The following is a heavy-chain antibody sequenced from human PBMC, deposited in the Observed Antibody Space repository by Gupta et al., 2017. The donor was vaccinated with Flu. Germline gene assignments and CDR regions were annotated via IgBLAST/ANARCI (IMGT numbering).Heavy chain of an antibody. CDR3: ARGSSSWYGRNFDH. Sequence: EMQLVVSGGGLVQPGGSLRPSCAASGSTFSIYEMNWVRQAPGKGLEWVSYISNSGSNIYYADSVKGRFTISRDNAENSLLLQMNSLRAEDTADYYCARGSSSWYGRNFDHWGQGTLVTVSS. CDR2: ISNSGSNI. D-gene: IGHD6-13*01. CDR1: GSTFSIYE. J-gene: IGHJ4*02. V-gene: IGHV3-48*03.